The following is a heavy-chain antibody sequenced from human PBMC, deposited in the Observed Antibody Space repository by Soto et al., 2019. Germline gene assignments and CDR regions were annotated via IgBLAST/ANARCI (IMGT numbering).Heavy chain of an antibody. CDR1: GGTFSSYA. Sequence: ASVKVSCKASGGTFSSYAISWVRQAPGQGLEWMGGINPILGIANYAQKFQGRVTITADKSTSTAYMELSSLRSEDTAVYYCARKGSGPTPDYWGQGTLVTVSS. J-gene: IGHJ4*02. CDR2: INPILGIA. CDR3: ARKGSGPTPDY. V-gene: IGHV1-69*10. D-gene: IGHD2-15*01.